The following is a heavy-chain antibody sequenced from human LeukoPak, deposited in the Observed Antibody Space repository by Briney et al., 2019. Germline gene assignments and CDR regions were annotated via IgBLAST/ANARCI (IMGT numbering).Heavy chain of an antibody. Sequence: SSETLSLTCAVYGGSFSGYYWGWIRQPPGKGLEWIGSIYHSGSTYYNPSLKSRVTISVDTSKNQFSLKLSSVTAADTAVYYCARLGYCSSTSCYRSWFDPWGQGTLVTVSS. CDR1: GGSFSGYY. D-gene: IGHD2-2*01. V-gene: IGHV4-38-2*01. J-gene: IGHJ5*02. CDR3: ARLGYCSSTSCYRSWFDP. CDR2: IYHSGST.